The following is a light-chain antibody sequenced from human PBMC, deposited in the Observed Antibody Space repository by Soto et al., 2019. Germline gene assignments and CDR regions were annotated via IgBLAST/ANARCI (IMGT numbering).Light chain of an antibody. J-gene: IGLJ2*01. V-gene: IGLV1-40*01. CDR1: SSNIGAGYD. CDR2: GNS. Sequence: QSVLTQPPSVSGAPGQRVTISCTGSSSNIGAGYDVHWYQQLPGTAPKLLIYGNSSRPSGVPDRFSGSKSGTSASRAITGLQAEDEADYHCQSYDSRLSGYVVFGGGTQLTVL. CDR3: QSYDSRLSGYVV.